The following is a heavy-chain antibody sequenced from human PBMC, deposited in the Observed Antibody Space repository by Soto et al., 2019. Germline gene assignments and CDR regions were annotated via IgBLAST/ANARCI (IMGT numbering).Heavy chain of an antibody. D-gene: IGHD4-17*01. J-gene: IGHJ6*02. Sequence: SETLSLTCAVYGGSFSGYYWSWIRQPPGKGLEWIGEINHSGSTNYNPSLKSRVTISVDSSKNQFSLKLSSVTAADTAVYYCATDDYGDYYYYYGMDVWGQGTTVTVSS. CDR2: INHSGST. CDR1: GGSFSGYY. V-gene: IGHV4-34*01. CDR3: ATDDYGDYYYYYGMDV.